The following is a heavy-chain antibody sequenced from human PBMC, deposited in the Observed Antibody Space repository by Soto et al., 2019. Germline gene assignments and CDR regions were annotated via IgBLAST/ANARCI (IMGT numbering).Heavy chain of an antibody. V-gene: IGHV5-51*01. CDR3: ARHARVLSDYYYYYGMDV. CDR2: IYPGDSDT. Sequence: GESLKISCKGSGCSFTSYWIGWVRQMPGKGLEWVGIIYPGDSDTRYSPSFQGQVTISADKSISTAYLQWSSLKASDTAMYYCARHARVLSDYYYYYGMDVWGQGTTVTVSS. D-gene: IGHD2-8*01. J-gene: IGHJ6*02. CDR1: GCSFTSYW.